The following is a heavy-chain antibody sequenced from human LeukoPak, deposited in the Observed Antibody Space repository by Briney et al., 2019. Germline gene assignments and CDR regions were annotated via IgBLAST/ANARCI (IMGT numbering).Heavy chain of an antibody. CDR2: IYSSGST. D-gene: IGHD6-25*01. V-gene: IGHV4-59*01. Sequence: SETLSLTCTVSGGSISSYDWSWIRQPPGKGLEWIGYIYSSGSTNYNPSLKSRVTTSVDTTKNQFSLKLTSVTAADTAVYYCARRRAAADTFSDAFNIWGQGTMVTVSS. CDR3: ARRRAAADTFSDAFNI. J-gene: IGHJ3*02. CDR1: GGSISSYD.